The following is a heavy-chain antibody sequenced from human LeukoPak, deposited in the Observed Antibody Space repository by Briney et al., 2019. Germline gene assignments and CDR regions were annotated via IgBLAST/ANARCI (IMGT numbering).Heavy chain of an antibody. J-gene: IGHJ4*02. V-gene: IGHV4-38-2*02. CDR1: GYSISSGYY. CDR2: IYHSGST. D-gene: IGHD3-10*01. Sequence: NASETLSLTCTISGYSISSGYYWGWIRQPPGKGLEWIGSIYHSGSTYYNPSLKSRVTISVDTSKNQFSLKVSSVTVADTALYYCARVYYHGKGSNYFDYWGQGTLVTVSS. CDR3: ARVYYHGKGSNYFDY.